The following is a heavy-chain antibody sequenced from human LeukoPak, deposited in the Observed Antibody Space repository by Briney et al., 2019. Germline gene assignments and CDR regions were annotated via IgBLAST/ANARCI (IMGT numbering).Heavy chain of an antibody. CDR1: GYTFTSYG. V-gene: IGHV1-18*01. D-gene: IGHD2-8*01. Sequence: ALVKVSCKASGYTFTSYGISWVRQAPGQGLEWMGWISAYNGNTNYAQKLQGRVTMTTDTSTSTAYMELRSLRSDDTAVYYCARGEYCTNGVCPGDYWGQGTLVTVSS. CDR3: ARGEYCTNGVCPGDY. CDR2: ISAYNGNT. J-gene: IGHJ4*02.